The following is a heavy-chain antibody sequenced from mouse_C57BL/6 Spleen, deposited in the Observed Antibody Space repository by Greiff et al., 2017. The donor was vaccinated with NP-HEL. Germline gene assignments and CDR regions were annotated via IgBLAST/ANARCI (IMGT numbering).Heavy chain of an antibody. CDR3: ARESGNWYVPDYCDY. CDR2: ISDGGSYT. Sequence: EVMLVESGGGLVKPGGSLKLSCAASGFTFSSYAMSWVRQTPEKRLEWVATISDGGSYTYYPDNVKGRFTISRDNAKNNLYLQMSHLKSEDTAMYYCARESGNWYVPDYCDYWGQGTTLTVSS. CDR1: GFTFSSYA. D-gene: IGHD2-14*01. V-gene: IGHV5-4*01. J-gene: IGHJ2*01.